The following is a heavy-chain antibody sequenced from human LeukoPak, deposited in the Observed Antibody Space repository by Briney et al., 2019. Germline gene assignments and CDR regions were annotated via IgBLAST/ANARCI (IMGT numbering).Heavy chain of an antibody. Sequence: GASVKVSCKASGYTFTSYAMNWVRQAPGQGLEWMGWINPNSGGTNYAQKFQGWVTMTRDTSISTAYMELSRLRSDDTAVYYCARGGGIQLSPQEADYWGQGTLVTVSS. CDR1: GYTFTSYA. V-gene: IGHV1-2*04. CDR3: ARGGGIQLSPQEADY. CDR2: INPNSGGT. D-gene: IGHD5-18*01. J-gene: IGHJ4*02.